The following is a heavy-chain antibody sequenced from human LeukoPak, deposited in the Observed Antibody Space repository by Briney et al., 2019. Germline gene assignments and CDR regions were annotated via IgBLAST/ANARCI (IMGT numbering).Heavy chain of an antibody. CDR3: ARFRETTVAPDAFDI. CDR2: IIPILGIA. D-gene: IGHD4-11*01. J-gene: IGHJ3*02. Sequence: SVKVSCKASGGTFGSYTISWVRQAPGQGLEWMGRIIPILGIANYAQKFQGRVTITADKSTSTAYMELSSLRSEDTAVYYCARFRETTVAPDAFDIWAKGQWSPSLQ. V-gene: IGHV1-69*02. CDR1: GGTFGSYT.